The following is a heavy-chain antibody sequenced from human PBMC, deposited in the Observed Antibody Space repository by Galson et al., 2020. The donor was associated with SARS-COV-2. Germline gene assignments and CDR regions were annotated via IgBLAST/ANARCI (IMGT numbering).Heavy chain of an antibody. Sequence: GGSLRLSCAASGFTFSSYAMHWVRQAPGKGLEWVAVISYDGSNKYYADSVKGRFTISRDNSKDTLYLQMNSLRAEDTAVYYCAREGLGSSSWNYYYYYGMDVWGQGTTVTVSS. V-gene: IGHV3-30*04. CDR1: GFTFSSYA. CDR2: ISYDGSNK. D-gene: IGHD6-13*01. J-gene: IGHJ6*02. CDR3: AREGLGSSSWNYYYYYGMDV.